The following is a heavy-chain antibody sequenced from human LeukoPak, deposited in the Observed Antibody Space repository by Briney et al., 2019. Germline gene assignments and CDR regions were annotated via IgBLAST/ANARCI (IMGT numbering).Heavy chain of an antibody. V-gene: IGHV4-59*01. CDR2: IYYGGST. J-gene: IGHJ4*02. D-gene: IGHD5-18*01. Sequence: SETLSLTCTVSGGSISSYYWSWIRQPPGKGLEWIGYIYYGGSTNYNPSLKSRATISVDTSKNQFSLKLSSVTAADTAVYYCARGTAMVTGIDYWGQGTLVTVSS. CDR1: GGSISSYY. CDR3: ARGTAMVTGIDY.